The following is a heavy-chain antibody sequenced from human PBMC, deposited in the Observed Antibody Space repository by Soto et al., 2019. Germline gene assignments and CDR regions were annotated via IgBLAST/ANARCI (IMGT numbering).Heavy chain of an antibody. Sequence: QVRLVQSGGEVKKPGASVKVSCKASGFTLNDFGVSWVRQAPGQGLEWMGWISGYDGNTNFAQKYEGRVTMTIDSSTTTAYMELSNLRSDDTAIYYCAREEWFGQTPFDNWGQGTLVTVSS. CDR3: AREEWFGQTPFDN. D-gene: IGHD3-10*01. CDR2: ISGYDGNT. J-gene: IGHJ4*02. V-gene: IGHV1-18*01. CDR1: GFTLNDFG.